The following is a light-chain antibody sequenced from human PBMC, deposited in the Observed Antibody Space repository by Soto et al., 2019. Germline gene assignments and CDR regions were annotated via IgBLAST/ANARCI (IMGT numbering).Light chain of an antibody. V-gene: IGLV2-11*01. J-gene: IGLJ1*01. CDR2: DVT. CDR1: SSDVGGYNY. CDR3: CSYAGSYTFDV. Sequence: QSALTQPRSVSGSPGQSVTISCTGTSSDVGGYNYASWYQQHPGKAPKLMIYDVTKRPSGVPDRFSGSKSGNTASLTISGLQAEDEADYYCCSYAGSYTFDVFGTGTKV.